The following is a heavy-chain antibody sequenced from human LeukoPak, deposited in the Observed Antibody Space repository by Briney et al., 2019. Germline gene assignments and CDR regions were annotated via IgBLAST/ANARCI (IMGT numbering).Heavy chain of an antibody. D-gene: IGHD3-16*01. CDR1: GASISSGGYY. V-gene: IGHV4-61*02. Sequence: PSKTLSLTCTVSGASISSGGYYWSWVRQPAGKGVEWIGRIYTTGSTDYNPSFKSRVTISVDTSKNQFSLKLNSVTAADTAVYYCARGTSLMDYWGQGILVTISS. CDR3: ARGTSLMDY. CDR2: IYTTGST. J-gene: IGHJ4*02.